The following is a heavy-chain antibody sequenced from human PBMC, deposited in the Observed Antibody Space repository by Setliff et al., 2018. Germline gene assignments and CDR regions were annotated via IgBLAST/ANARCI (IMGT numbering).Heavy chain of an antibody. J-gene: IGHJ4*02. CDR1: GGSISSHY. CDR3: ARGGVDTAMVYYFDY. V-gene: IGHV4-59*11. CDR2: IYYSGST. Sequence: SETLSLTCTVSGGSISSHYWSWIRQPPGKGLEWIGSIYYSGSTYYNPSLKSRVTISVDTSKNQFSLKLSSVTAADTAVYYCARGGVDTAMVYYFDYWGQGTLVTVSS. D-gene: IGHD5-18*01.